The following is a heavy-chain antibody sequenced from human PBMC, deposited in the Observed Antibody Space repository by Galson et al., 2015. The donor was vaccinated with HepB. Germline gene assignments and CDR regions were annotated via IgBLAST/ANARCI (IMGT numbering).Heavy chain of an antibody. V-gene: IGHV3-48*01. J-gene: IGHJ4*02. CDR2: ISSSSSTI. Sequence: SLRLSCAASGFTFSSYSMNWVRQAPGKGLEWVSYISSSSSTIYYADSVKGRFTISRDNAKNSLYLQMNSLRAEDTAVYYCARDRIAVAGTWFAYWGQGTLVTVSS. CDR1: GFTFSSYS. CDR3: ARDRIAVAGTWFAY. D-gene: IGHD6-19*01.